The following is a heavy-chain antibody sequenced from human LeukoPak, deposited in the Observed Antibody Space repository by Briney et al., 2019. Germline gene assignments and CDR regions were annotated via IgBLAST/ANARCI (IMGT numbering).Heavy chain of an antibody. CDR2: IRYDGSNK. J-gene: IGHJ4*02. D-gene: IGHD2-2*01. V-gene: IGHV3-30*02. CDR1: GFTFSSYG. Sequence: GGSLRLSCAASGFTFSSYGMHWVRQAPGKGLEGVAFIRYDGSNKYYADSVKGRFTVSRDNSKNTLYLQMNSLRAEDTAVYYCAKDPPYCSSTSCPYFDYRGQGTLVTVSS. CDR3: AKDPPYCSSTSCPYFDY.